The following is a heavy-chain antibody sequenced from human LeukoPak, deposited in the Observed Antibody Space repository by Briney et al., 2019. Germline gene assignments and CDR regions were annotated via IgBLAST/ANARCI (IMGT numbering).Heavy chain of an antibody. CDR3: TRDHCSSTSCYYYYGMDV. CDR2: IRSKAYGGTT. D-gene: IGHD2-2*01. V-gene: IGHV3-49*04. Sequence: GGSLRLSCTASGFTFGDYAMSWVRQAPGKGLEWVGFIRSKAYGGTTVYAASVKGRFTISRDDSKSIAYLQMNSLKTEDTAVYYCTRDHCSSTSCYYYYGMDVWGKGTTVTVSS. CDR1: GFTFGDYA. J-gene: IGHJ6*04.